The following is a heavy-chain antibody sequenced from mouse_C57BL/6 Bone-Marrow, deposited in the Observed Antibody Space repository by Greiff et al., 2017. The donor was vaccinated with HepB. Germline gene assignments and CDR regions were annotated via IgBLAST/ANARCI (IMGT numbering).Heavy chain of an antibody. V-gene: IGHV5-16*01. CDR3: ARAWGGYAMDY. CDR2: INYDGSST. J-gene: IGHJ4*01. D-gene: IGHD4-1*01. Sequence: EVQLQESEGGLVQPGSSMKLSCTASGFTFSDYYMAWVRQVPEKGLEWVANINYDGSSTYYLDSLKSRFIISRDNAKNILYLQMSSLKSEDTATYYCARAWGGYAMDYWGQGTSVTVSS. CDR1: GFTFSDYY.